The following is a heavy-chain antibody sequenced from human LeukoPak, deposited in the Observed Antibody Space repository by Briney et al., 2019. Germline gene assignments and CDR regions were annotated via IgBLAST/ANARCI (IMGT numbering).Heavy chain of an antibody. D-gene: IGHD4-23*01. CDR2: ISWNSGSI. CDR3: AKEVGTFDY. J-gene: IGHJ4*02. Sequence: GRSLRLSCAASGFTFDDYAMRWVRQVPGKGLEWVSGISWNSGSIGYADSVKGRFTISRDNAKNSLYLQMNSLRVEDTALYYCAKEVGTFDYWGQGTLVTVSS. V-gene: IGHV3-9*01. CDR1: GFTFDDYA.